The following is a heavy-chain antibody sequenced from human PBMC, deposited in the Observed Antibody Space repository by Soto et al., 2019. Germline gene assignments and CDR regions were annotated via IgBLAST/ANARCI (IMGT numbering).Heavy chain of an antibody. CDR3: ARLAGGNYYYGMDV. Sequence: GESLKISCEGSGYSFTNYWIGWVRQMPGKGLEWMGMIYPGDSNARYSPSFQGQVTTSVDKSISTAYLQWSSLKASDTAMYYCARLAGGNYYYGMDVWRQGTTVTVSS. J-gene: IGHJ6*02. D-gene: IGHD3-16*01. CDR2: IYPGDSNA. V-gene: IGHV5-51*01. CDR1: GYSFTNYW.